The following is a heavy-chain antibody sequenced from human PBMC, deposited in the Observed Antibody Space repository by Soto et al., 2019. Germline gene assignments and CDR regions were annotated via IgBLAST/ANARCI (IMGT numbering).Heavy chain of an antibody. D-gene: IGHD6-19*01. CDR3: ARAVAVAADFDY. J-gene: IGHJ4*02. CDR1: GFTFSSYS. CDR2: ISSSSTI. Sequence: TGGSLRLSCAASGFTFSSYSMNWVRKAPGKGLEWVSYISSSSTIYYADSVKGRFTISRDNAKNSLYLQMNSLRDEDTAVYYCARAVAVAADFDYWGQGTLVTVSS. V-gene: IGHV3-48*02.